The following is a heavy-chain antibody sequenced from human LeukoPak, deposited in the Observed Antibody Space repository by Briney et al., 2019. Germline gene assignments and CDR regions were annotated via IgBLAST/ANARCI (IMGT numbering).Heavy chain of an antibody. Sequence: GAAVKVSCKASGYTFTSYYVHWVRQAPGQGLQWMGIINPTSGDTIYAQKFQGRVTMTRDMSTNTVYMELGSLRSEDTAVYYCARYGFSAVWQGGWHAFDIWGHGTMVTVSS. J-gene: IGHJ3*02. D-gene: IGHD5-24*01. CDR3: ARYGFSAVWQGGWHAFDI. CDR1: GYTFTSYY. CDR2: INPTSGDT. V-gene: IGHV1-46*01.